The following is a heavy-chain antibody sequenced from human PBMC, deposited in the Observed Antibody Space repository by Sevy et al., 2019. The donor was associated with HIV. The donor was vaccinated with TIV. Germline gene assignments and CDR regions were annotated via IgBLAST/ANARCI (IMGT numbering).Heavy chain of an antibody. CDR2: IFNDGKTK. J-gene: IGHJ4*02. CDR3: AGESGSDWYLDY. CDR1: GFIFSRYG. V-gene: IGHV3-33*01. Sequence: GGSLRLSCKASGFIFSRYGVHWVRQAPGKGLEWVASIFNDGKTKYYGDAVKGRFTISRDDSKNTLYLQMDSLRAEDTAVYYCAGESGSDWYLDYWGQGTLVTVSS. D-gene: IGHD1-26*01.